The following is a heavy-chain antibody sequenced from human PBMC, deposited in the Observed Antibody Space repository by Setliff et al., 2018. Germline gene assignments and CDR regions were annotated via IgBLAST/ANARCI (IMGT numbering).Heavy chain of an antibody. CDR3: ARGKTFFGAFIRAFDI. CDR1: GGSISSGDYY. CDR2: IYYSGST. J-gene: IGHJ3*02. Sequence: PSETLSLTCTVSGGSISSGDYYWSWIRQPPGKGLEWIGYIYYSGSTYYNPSLKSRVTISVDTSKNQFSLKLSSVTAADTAVYYCARGKTFFGAFIRAFDIWGQGRMVTVSS. D-gene: IGHD3-3*01. V-gene: IGHV4-30-4*02.